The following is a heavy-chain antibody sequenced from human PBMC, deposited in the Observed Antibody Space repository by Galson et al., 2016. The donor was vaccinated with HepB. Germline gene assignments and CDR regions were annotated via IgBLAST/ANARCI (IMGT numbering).Heavy chain of an antibody. D-gene: IGHD3-10*01. CDR3: ASSGREFTYHYSDP. CDR1: GGSISSGRYY. J-gene: IGHJ2*01. V-gene: IGHV4-31*03. CDR2: VYYSRSA. Sequence: TLSLTCTVSGGSISSGRYYWSWIRQHPGKGLEWIGHVYYSRSAYHNPSLKSRVYISIDKSKNQVSLKLTSVTAADTALYYWASSGREFTYHYSDPWGGGPLVTGSS.